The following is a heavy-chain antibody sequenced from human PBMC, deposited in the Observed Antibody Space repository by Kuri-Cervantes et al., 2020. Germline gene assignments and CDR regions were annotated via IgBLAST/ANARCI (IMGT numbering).Heavy chain of an antibody. CDR2: IYHSGST. Sequence: SETLSLTCAVCGGSFSGYYWSWIRQPPGKGLEWIGYIYHSGSTYYNPSLKSRVTISVDRSKNQFSLKLSSVTAADTAVYYCARAGGYYGSGSYLYSQHWGQGTLVTVSS. D-gene: IGHD3-10*01. CDR1: GGSFSGYY. V-gene: IGHV4-34*01. CDR3: ARAGGYYGSGSYLYSQH. J-gene: IGHJ1*01.